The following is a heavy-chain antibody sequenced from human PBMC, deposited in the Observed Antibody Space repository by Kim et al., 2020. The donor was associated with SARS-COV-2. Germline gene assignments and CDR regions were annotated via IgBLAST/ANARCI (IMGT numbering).Heavy chain of an antibody. CDR3: ARRNHYYDSSGDFDY. Sequence: ASVKVSCKASGYTFTNYAIYWVRQAPGQGLEWMGWINTNTGIPMSAQGFTGRFVFSLDTSVSTAYLQISSLKAEDTAVYYCARRNHYYDSSGDFDYWGQG. D-gene: IGHD3-22*01. CDR2: INTNTGIP. J-gene: IGHJ4*02. V-gene: IGHV7-4-1*02. CDR1: GYTFTNYA.